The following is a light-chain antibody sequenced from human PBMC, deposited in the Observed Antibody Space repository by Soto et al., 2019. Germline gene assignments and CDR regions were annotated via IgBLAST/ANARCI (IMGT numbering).Light chain of an antibody. Sequence: EIVLTQSPATLSLSPGERATLSCRASQSVSSYLAWYQQKPGQAPRLLIYDVSRRATAIPARFSGSGSGTDFTLTISSLEPEDFAVYYCQQRSNWPPITFGQGTRLEIK. CDR2: DVS. J-gene: IGKJ5*01. CDR1: QSVSSY. CDR3: QQRSNWPPIT. V-gene: IGKV3-11*01.